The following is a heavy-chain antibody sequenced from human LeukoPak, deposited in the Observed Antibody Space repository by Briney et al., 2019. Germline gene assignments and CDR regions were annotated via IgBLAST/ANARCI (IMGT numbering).Heavy chain of an antibody. CDR1: GFTFSSYG. Sequence: GGSPRLSCAASGFTFSSYGMHWIRQAPGKGLEWVAFIRNDGSIIYNADSVKGRFTISRDNSKNTLYLQMNSLRAEDTAVYYCAKASPRYSSGWAPFDYWGQGTLVTVSS. CDR3: AKASPRYSSGWAPFDY. V-gene: IGHV3-30*02. J-gene: IGHJ4*02. CDR2: IRNDGSII. D-gene: IGHD6-19*01.